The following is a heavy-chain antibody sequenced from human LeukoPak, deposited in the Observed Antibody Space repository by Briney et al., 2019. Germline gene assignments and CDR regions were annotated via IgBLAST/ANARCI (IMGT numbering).Heavy chain of an antibody. J-gene: IGHJ4*02. CDR1: GGSISSGSYY. Sequence: SETLSLTCTVSGGSISSGSYYWSWIRQPAGKGLEWIGRIYTSGSTNYNPSLKSRVTISVDTSKNQISLKLSSVTAADTAVYYCARVDLTGYRYFDYWGQGTLVTVSS. D-gene: IGHD3-9*01. CDR3: ARVDLTGYRYFDY. CDR2: IYTSGST. V-gene: IGHV4-61*02.